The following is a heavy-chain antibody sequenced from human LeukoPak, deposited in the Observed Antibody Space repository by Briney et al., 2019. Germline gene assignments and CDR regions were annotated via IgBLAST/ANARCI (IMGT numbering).Heavy chain of an antibody. CDR1: GFTFSTYA. CDR3: ARDGDTVLTRGYYYYMDV. D-gene: IGHD4-23*01. V-gene: IGHV3-23*01. CDR2: ISRSGDST. J-gene: IGHJ6*03. Sequence: GGSLRLSCAASGFTFSTYAMSWVRQAPGKGLEWVSAISRSGDSTYYRDSVKGRFTISRDNSKTTLYLQMNSLRAEDTAVYYCARDGDTVLTRGYYYYMDVWGKGTTVTVSS.